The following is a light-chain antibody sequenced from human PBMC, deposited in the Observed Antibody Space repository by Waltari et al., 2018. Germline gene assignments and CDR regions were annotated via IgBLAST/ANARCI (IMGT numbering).Light chain of an antibody. CDR2: DVS. Sequence: QSALTQPASGSGSPGPSIPIPGTGTRRDLGVYNYVSWSQQPPGKAPKLMIYDVSNRPSGVSNRFSGSKSGNTASLTISGLQAEDEADYYCSSYTSSSWVFGGGTKLTVL. J-gene: IGLJ3*02. CDR1: RRDLGVYNY. CDR3: SSYTSSSWV. V-gene: IGLV2-14*03.